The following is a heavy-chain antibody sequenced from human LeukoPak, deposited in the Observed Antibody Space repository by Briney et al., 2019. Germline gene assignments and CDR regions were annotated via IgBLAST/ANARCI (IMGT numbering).Heavy chain of an antibody. D-gene: IGHD6-13*01. CDR1: GFTFSNYE. CDR2: ISSSGSTI. CDR3: ARLPAKLAHYYYMDV. V-gene: IGHV3-48*03. Sequence: PGGSLRLSCAASGFTFSNYEMNWVRQAPGKGLEWVSYISSSGSTIYYADSVKGRFTISRDNAENSLYLQVNSLRAEDTAVYYCARLPAKLAHYYYMDVWGKGTTVTISS. J-gene: IGHJ6*03.